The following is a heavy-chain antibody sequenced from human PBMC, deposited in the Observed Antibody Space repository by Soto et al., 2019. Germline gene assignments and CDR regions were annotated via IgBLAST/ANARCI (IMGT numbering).Heavy chain of an antibody. J-gene: IGHJ4*02. CDR1: GGTFSSYA. V-gene: IGHV1-69*12. CDR3: LKGGMGASPIN. CDR2: IIPIFGTA. Sequence: QVQLVQSGAEVKKPGSSVKVSCKASGGTFSSYAISWVRQAAGQGLEWMGGIIPIFGTANYAQKFQSRVTITADESTSTAYMVLSSLRSEYMSQYYCLKGGMGASPINWGQGPLVTVSS. D-gene: IGHD1-26*01.